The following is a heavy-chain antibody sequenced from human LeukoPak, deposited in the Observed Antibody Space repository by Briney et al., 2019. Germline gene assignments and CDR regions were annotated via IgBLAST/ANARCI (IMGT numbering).Heavy chain of an antibody. CDR1: GFTFSSYS. D-gene: IGHD3-10*01. V-gene: IGHV3-21*01. J-gene: IGHJ4*02. CDR2: IRSSSSYI. CDR3: AREGRIYGSGSLDY. Sequence: PGGSLRLSCAASGFTFSSYSMNWVRQAPGKGLEWVSSIRSSSSYIYYADSVKGRFTISRDNAKNSLYLQMNSLRAEDTAVYYCAREGRIYGSGSLDYWGQGTLVTVSS.